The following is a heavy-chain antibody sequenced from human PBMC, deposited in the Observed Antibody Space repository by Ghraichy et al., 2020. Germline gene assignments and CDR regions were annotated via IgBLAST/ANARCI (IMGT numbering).Heavy chain of an antibody. CDR3: ARDNPTYSNSLYGMDV. V-gene: IGHV3-21*01. J-gene: IGHJ6*02. CDR2: ISSSSSSI. CDR1: GFTFSSYN. D-gene: IGHD6-6*01. Sequence: GGSLRLSCAASGFTFSSYNMNWVRQAPGKGLEWVSSISSSSSSIYYADSVKGRFTISRDNAKNSLYLQMNSLRVEDTAVYYCARDNPTYSNSLYGMDVWGQGTTVTVSS.